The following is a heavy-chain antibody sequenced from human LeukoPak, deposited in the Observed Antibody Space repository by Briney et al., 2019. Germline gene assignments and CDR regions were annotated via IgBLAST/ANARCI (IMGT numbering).Heavy chain of an antibody. Sequence: GGSLRLSCAASGFTVSSNYMSWVRQAPGKGLEWVSVIYSGGSTYYADSVKGRFTISRDNSKNTLYLQMNSLRAEDTAVYYCARDGVDTAMVGYGMDVWGQGTTVTVSS. CDR2: IYSGGST. CDR1: GFTVSSNY. D-gene: IGHD5-18*01. CDR3: ARDGVDTAMVGYGMDV. J-gene: IGHJ6*02. V-gene: IGHV3-66*01.